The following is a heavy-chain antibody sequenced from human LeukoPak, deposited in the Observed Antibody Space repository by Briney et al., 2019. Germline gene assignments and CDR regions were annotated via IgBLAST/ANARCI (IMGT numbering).Heavy chain of an antibody. CDR1: GFIFSSYS. V-gene: IGHV3-23*01. Sequence: PGGSLRLSCAASGFIFSSYSMSWVRQAPGMGLEWVSVITGSGGNTYYADSVKGRFTISKDNSKNTVYLQMSSLRVDDTAVYYCAREGGWTYGMDVWGQGTTVTVSS. J-gene: IGHJ6*02. D-gene: IGHD6-19*01. CDR2: ITGSGGNT. CDR3: AREGGWTYGMDV.